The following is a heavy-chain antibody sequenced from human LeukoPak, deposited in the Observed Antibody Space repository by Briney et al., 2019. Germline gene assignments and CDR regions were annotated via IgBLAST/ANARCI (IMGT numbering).Heavy chain of an antibody. D-gene: IGHD6-19*01. CDR2: INAGNGNT. Sequence: ASVKVSCKASGYTFTSYAMHWVRQAPGQRLERMGWINAGNGNTKYSQKFQGRVTITRDTSAGTAYMELSSLRSEDTAVYYCARREWLVRRPDYWGQGTLVTVSS. J-gene: IGHJ4*02. CDR3: ARREWLVRRPDY. V-gene: IGHV1-3*01. CDR1: GYTFTSYA.